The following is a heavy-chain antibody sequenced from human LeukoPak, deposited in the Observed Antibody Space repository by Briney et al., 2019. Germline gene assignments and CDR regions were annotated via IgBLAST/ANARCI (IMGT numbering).Heavy chain of an antibody. D-gene: IGHD6-19*01. J-gene: IGHJ4*02. CDR1: GFTFSSYG. V-gene: IGHV3-33*06. CDR2: IWYDGSNK. CDR3: AKDEDAAVANSYFDY. Sequence: QAGGSLRLSCAASGFTFSSYGMHWVRQAPGKGLEWVAVIWYDGSNKYYADSVKGRFTISRDNSKNTLYLQMNSLRAEDTAVYYCAKDEDAAVANSYFDYWGQGTLVTVSS.